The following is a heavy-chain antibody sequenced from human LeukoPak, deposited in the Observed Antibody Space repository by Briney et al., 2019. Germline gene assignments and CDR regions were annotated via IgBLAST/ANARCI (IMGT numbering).Heavy chain of an antibody. J-gene: IGHJ3*02. D-gene: IGHD1-26*01. CDR2: FDPEDGET. CDR1: GYTLTELS. V-gene: IGHV1-24*01. Sequence: GASVKVSCKVSGYTLTELSMHWVRQAPGKGLEWMGGFDPEDGETIYAQKFQGRVTMTEDTSTDTAYMELSSLRSEDTAVYYCATERGWYSGSSDAFDIWGQGTMVTVSS. CDR3: ATERGWYSGSSDAFDI.